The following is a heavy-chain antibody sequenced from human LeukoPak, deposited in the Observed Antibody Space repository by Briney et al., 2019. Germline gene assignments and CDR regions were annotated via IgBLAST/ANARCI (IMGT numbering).Heavy chain of an antibody. D-gene: IGHD6-19*01. J-gene: IGHJ4*02. Sequence: PGGSLRLSCAASGFSFSSHWVHWVRQAPGKGLVWVSRISDDGSYTSNVDSVKGRFTISRDNAKNSLYLQINSLRAEDTAVYYCARDDSTGWYSLDWGQGTLVTVSS. V-gene: IGHV3-74*01. CDR1: GFSFSSHW. CDR2: ISDDGSYT. CDR3: ARDDSTGWYSLD.